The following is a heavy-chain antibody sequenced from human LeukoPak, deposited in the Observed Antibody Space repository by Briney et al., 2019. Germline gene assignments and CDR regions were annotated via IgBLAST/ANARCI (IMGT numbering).Heavy chain of an antibody. J-gene: IGHJ4*02. D-gene: IGHD3-16*02. CDR2: IYYSGST. CDR1: GGSISSSSYY. CDR3: ARDTGRIMITLGGVIAAFDY. Sequence: SETLSLTCTVSGGSISSSSYYWGWIRQPPGKGLEWIGSIYYSGSTYYNPSLKSRVTISVDTSKNQFSLKLSSVTAADTAVYYCARDTGRIMITLGGVIAAFDYWGQGTLVTVSS. V-gene: IGHV4-39*07.